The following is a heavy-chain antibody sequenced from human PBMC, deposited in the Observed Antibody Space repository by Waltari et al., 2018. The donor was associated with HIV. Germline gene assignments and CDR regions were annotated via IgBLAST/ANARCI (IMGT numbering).Heavy chain of an antibody. J-gene: IGHJ4*02. CDR2: INWNGGST. V-gene: IGHV3-20*04. CDR1: GVNFDDYG. Sequence: EVQLVESGGGVVRPGGSLRLSCLASGVNFDDYGMSWVRQAPGKGLEWVSGINWNGGSTGYADSVKGRFSISRDNAKNSLYLQMNSLRAEDTALYYCARDYGSGSYYNYWGQGTLVTVSS. D-gene: IGHD3-10*01. CDR3: ARDYGSGSYYNY.